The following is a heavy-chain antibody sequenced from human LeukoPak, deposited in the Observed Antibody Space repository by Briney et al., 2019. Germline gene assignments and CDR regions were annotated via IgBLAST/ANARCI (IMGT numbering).Heavy chain of an antibody. J-gene: IGHJ4*02. CDR1: RFTFSNYW. CDR2: INQGGSEK. CDR3: VRDGCGYDY. D-gene: IGHD5-12*01. V-gene: IGHV3-7*05. Sequence: GGSLRLSCAASRFTFSNYWMSWVRQPPGEGLEWVANINQGGSEKYYLNSVKGHFTISRDNAKNSLYLQMNSLRADDTAIYYCVRDGCGYDYWGQGTLVTVSS.